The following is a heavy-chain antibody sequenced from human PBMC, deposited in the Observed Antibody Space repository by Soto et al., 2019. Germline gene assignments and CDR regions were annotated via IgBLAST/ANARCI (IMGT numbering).Heavy chain of an antibody. V-gene: IGHV4-31*03. CDR3: GFGRFPSPVFDI. CDR2: IYYSGST. J-gene: IGHJ3*02. D-gene: IGHD3-10*01. Sequence: PSETLSLTCTVSGGSSSSGGYYWSWIRQHPGKGLEWIGYIYYSGSTYYNPSLKSRVTISVDTSKNQFSLKLSSVTAADTAVYYCGFGRFPSPVFDIWGQGTMATVSS. CDR1: GGSSSSGGYY.